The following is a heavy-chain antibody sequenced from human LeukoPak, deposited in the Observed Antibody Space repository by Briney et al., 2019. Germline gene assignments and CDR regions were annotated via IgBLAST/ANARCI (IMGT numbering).Heavy chain of an antibody. Sequence: ASVKVSCKASGGTFSSYAISWVRQAPGQGLEWMGRIIPTLGIANYAQKFQGRVTITADKSTSTAYMELSSLRSEDTAVYYCARTYCSSTSCPYYFDYWGQGTLVTVSS. CDR1: GGTFSSYA. D-gene: IGHD2-2*01. J-gene: IGHJ4*02. V-gene: IGHV1-69*04. CDR3: ARTYCSSTSCPYYFDY. CDR2: IIPTLGIA.